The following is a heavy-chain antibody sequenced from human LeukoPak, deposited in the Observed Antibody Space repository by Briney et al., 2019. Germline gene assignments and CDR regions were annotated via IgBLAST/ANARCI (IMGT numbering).Heavy chain of an antibody. V-gene: IGHV4-34*01. J-gene: IGHJ4*02. Sequence: SETLSLTCAVYGGSFSGYYWSWIRQPPGKGLEWIGEINHSGSTNYNPSLKSRVTISVDTSKNQFSLKLSSVTAADTAVYYCARIISGYCSGGSCYTFDYWGQGTLVTVSS. D-gene: IGHD2-15*01. CDR2: INHSGST. CDR3: ARIISGYCSGGSCYTFDY. CDR1: GGSFSGYY.